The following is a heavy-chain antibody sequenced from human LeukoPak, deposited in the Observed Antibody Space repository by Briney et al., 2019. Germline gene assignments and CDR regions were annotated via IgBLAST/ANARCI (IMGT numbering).Heavy chain of an antibody. Sequence: GGSLRLSCAISGFTFTAHSMNWVRQSPGKGLERVSFISSDSTYKYYGDSVKGRFTISRDNANVYLQMNSLRAEDTATYHCAREYDSKGRFDNWGQGTLVIVSS. CDR3: AREYDSKGRFDN. CDR1: GFTFTAHS. J-gene: IGHJ4*02. D-gene: IGHD3-22*01. CDR2: ISSDSTYK. V-gene: IGHV3-21*01.